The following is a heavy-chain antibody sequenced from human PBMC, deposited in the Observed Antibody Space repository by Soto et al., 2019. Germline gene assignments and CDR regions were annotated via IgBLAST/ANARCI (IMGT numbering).Heavy chain of an antibody. V-gene: IGHV4-4*07. CDR3: ARGGQDFWSGPFDY. D-gene: IGHD3-3*01. CDR2: IDNSGST. CDR1: GCSISNYF. Sequence: QGQLQESGPGLVKPSETLSLTCTVSGCSISNYFCNLIRQPAGKGLEWIGRIDNSGSTNYNPSLKSRITMSADTSGNQISLKLNSVTAADTAVYYCARGGQDFWSGPFDYWGPGALVTVSS. J-gene: IGHJ4*02.